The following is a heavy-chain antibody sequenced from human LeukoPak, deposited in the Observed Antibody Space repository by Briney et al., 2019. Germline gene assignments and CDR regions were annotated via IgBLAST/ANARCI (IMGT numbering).Heavy chain of an antibody. CDR1: GFTHRHYD. D-gene: IGHD3-9*01. V-gene: IGHV3-11*01. Sequence: GSVRVSCAATGFTHRHYDKNCICQAPGKELERVSCISGSGSAVSYADSVKGRFTISRDNAKPSLYLQMTSLRGEDTAVYYCARGYFDEPNYYYAMDVWGQGTTVTVSS. CDR3: ARGYFDEPNYYYAMDV. J-gene: IGHJ6*02. CDR2: ISGSGSAV.